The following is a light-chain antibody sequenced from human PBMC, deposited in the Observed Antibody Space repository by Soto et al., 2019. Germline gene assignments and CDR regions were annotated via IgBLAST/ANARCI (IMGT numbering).Light chain of an antibody. CDR2: GAS. V-gene: IGKV3-20*01. CDR1: QSVTSSY. CDR3: QQYGSPPHT. Sequence: EIVLTQSPGTLSLSPGETATLSCRASQSVTSSYLAWFQQKPGQAPRLLIYGASRRATAIPDRFSGSGSGTDFTLTLSRLEPEDFAVYYCQQYGSPPHTFGQGTRLEIK. J-gene: IGKJ5*01.